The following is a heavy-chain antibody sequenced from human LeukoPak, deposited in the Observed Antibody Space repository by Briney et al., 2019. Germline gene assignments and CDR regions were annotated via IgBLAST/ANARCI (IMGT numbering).Heavy chain of an antibody. Sequence: PEGSLRLSCAASGFTFSSYGMHWVRQAPGKGLEWVAVIWYDGSNKYYADSVKGRFTISRDNSKNTLYLQMNSLRAEDTAVYYCARSKGLGYCSSTSCHYYYYYGMDVWGKGTTVTVSS. V-gene: IGHV3-33*01. CDR2: IWYDGSNK. CDR1: GFTFSSYG. CDR3: ARSKGLGYCSSTSCHYYYYYGMDV. D-gene: IGHD2-2*01. J-gene: IGHJ6*04.